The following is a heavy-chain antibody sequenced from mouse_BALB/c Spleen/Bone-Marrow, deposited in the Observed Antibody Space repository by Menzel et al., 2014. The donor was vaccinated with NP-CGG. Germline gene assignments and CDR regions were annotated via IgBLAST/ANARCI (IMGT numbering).Heavy chain of an antibody. CDR2: INPNNGAN. V-gene: IGHV1S81*02. CDR3: TRSGPGFAY. Sequence: VKLMESGAELVKPGASVKLTCKATGYTFTNYFMNWVKQRPGQGLEWIGDINPNNGANNFHENFKSKAILTLDKSSSTAYMQLSSLTSEDSAVYYCTRSGPGFAYWGHGTLVTVSA. J-gene: IGHJ3*01. CDR1: GYTFTNYF.